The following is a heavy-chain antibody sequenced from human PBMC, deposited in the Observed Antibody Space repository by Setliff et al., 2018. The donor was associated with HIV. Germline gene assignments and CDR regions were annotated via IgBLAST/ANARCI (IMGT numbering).Heavy chain of an antibody. CDR1: GGSISSSSYY. D-gene: IGHD3-10*01. CDR3: ARDGMVRGSKAFGY. V-gene: IGHV4-39*07. Sequence: KTSETLSLTCTVSGGSISSSSYYWGWIRQPPGKGLEWIGSIYHSGSTYYSPSLKSRVTISVDTSKNQFSLKLSSVTAADTAVYYCARDGMVRGSKAFGYWGQGTLVTVSS. CDR2: IYHSGST. J-gene: IGHJ4*02.